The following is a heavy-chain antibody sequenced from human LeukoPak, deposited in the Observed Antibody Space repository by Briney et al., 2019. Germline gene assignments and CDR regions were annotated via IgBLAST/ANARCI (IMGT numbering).Heavy chain of an antibody. V-gene: IGHV1-2*06. CDR1: GYTFTGYY. CDR3: ATYYYDSSGYYQYFQH. Sequence: ASAKVSCKASGYTFTGYYMHWVRQAPGRGLEWMGRINPNSGGTNYAQKFQGRVTMTRDTSISTAYMELSRLRSDDTAVYYCATYYYDSSGYYQYFQHWGQGTLVTVSS. D-gene: IGHD3-22*01. CDR2: INPNSGGT. J-gene: IGHJ1*01.